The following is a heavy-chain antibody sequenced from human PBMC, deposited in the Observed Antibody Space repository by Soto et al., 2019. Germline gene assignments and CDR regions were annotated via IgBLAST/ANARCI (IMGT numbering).Heavy chain of an antibody. CDR3: ATGLFVPDNYFYYGVDV. CDR1: GGSFGNYD. V-gene: IGHV4-59*01. Sequence: QVQLQESGPGLVKPSETLSLACNVSGGSFGNYDWSWIRQPPGKGLEWIGYIYFGGSTNYNPSLKSRATISIDTSKHQLALRLSSVTAADSAVYYCATGLFVPDNYFYYGVDVWGHGTAVTISS. J-gene: IGHJ6*02. D-gene: IGHD2-21*01. CDR2: IYFGGST.